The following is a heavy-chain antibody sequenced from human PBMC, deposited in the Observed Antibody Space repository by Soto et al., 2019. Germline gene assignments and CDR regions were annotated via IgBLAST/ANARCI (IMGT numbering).Heavy chain of an antibody. J-gene: IGHJ5*02. V-gene: IGHV4-34*01. D-gene: IGHD6-6*01. CDR2: INHSGST. CDR1: GGSFSGYY. Sequence: PSETLSLTCAVYGGSFSGYYWSWIRQPPGKGLEWIGEINHSGSTNYNPSLKSRVTISVDTSKNQFSLKLSSVTAADTAVYYCARFAGFGRIAARPNWFDPWGQGTLVTVSS. CDR3: ARFAGFGRIAARPNWFDP.